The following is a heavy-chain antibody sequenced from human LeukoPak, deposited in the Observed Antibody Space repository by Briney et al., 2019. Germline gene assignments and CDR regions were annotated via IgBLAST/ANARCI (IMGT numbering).Heavy chain of an antibody. CDR1: GFTFSSYS. CDR2: ISSSSSYI. V-gene: IGHV3-21*01. J-gene: IGHJ3*02. Sequence: GGSLRLSRAASGFTFSSYSMNWVRQAPGKGLEWVSSISSSSSYIYYADSVKGRFTISRDNAKNSLYLQMNSLRAEDTAVYYCARGGSSWHHDAFDIWGQGTMVTVSS. D-gene: IGHD6-13*01. CDR3: ARGGSSWHHDAFDI.